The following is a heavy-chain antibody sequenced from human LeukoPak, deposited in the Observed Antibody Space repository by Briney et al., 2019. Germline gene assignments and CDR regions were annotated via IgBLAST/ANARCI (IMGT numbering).Heavy chain of an antibody. CDR1: GYTFTSYY. CDR3: AIVLLWFGELDYGMDV. J-gene: IGHJ6*02. CDR2: INPSGGST. D-gene: IGHD3-10*01. Sequence: GASVKVSCKASGYTFTSYYMHWVRQAPGQGLEWMGIINPSGGSTSYAQKFQGRVTMTTDTSTSTAYMELRSLRSDDTAVYYCAIVLLWFGELDYGMDVWGQGTTVTVSS. V-gene: IGHV1-46*01.